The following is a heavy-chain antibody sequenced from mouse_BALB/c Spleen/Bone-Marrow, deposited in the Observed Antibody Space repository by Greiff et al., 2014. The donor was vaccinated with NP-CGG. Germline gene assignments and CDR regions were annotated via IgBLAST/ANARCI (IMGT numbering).Heavy chain of an antibody. J-gene: IGHJ4*01. D-gene: IGHD1-1*02. V-gene: IGHV5-4*02. CDR2: ISDGGTYT. CDR3: ARLGERYGAMDY. Sequence: EVKLMESGGGLVKPGGSLKLSCAASGFTFSDFYMFWFRQTPEKRLEWVATISDGGTYTYYPDSVKGRFTISRDNAKNNLYLQMSSLKSEDTAMYYCARLGERYGAMDYWGQGTSVTVSS. CDR1: GFTFSDFY.